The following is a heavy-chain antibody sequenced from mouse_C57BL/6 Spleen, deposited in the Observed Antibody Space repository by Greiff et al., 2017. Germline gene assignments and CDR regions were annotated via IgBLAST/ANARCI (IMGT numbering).Heavy chain of an antibody. V-gene: IGHV1-22*01. CDR1: GYTFTDYN. CDR3: AKGQLGRDY. D-gene: IGHD4-1*01. J-gene: IGHJ2*01. Sequence: EVKLMESGPELVKPGASVKMSCKASGYTFTDYNMHWVKQSHGKSLEWIGYINPNNGGTSYNQKFKGKATLTVNKSSSTAYMELRSLTSEDSAVYYCAKGQLGRDYWGQGTTLTVSS. CDR2: INPNNGGT.